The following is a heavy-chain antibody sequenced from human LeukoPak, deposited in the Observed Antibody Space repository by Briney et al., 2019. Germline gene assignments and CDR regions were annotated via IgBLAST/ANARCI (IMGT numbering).Heavy chain of an antibody. CDR1: GGSFSGYY. J-gene: IGHJ5*02. CDR3: ARSFLEWYNNWFDP. CDR2: INHSGST. V-gene: IGHV4-34*01. Sequence: SETLSLTCAVYGGSFSGYYWSWIRQPPGKGLEWIGEINHSGSTKYNPSLKNRVTISVDTSKNQFSLKLSSVTAADTAVYYCARSFLEWYNNWFDPWGQGTLVTVSS. D-gene: IGHD3-3*01.